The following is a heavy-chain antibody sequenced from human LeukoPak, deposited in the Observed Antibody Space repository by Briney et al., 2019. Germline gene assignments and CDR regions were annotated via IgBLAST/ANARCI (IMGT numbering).Heavy chain of an antibody. J-gene: IGHJ4*02. D-gene: IGHD6-13*01. CDR2: ISGSGDRT. Sequence: ETLSLTCTVSGGSISSSSYYWGWIRQPPGKGLEWVSAISGSGDRTYYADPVRGRFTISRDGSRNTLFLQVNSLRVEDTAVYYCARSTVTVAAAGIDYWGQGTLVTVSS. CDR1: GGSISSSSYY. CDR3: ARSTVTVAAAGIDY. V-gene: IGHV3-23*01.